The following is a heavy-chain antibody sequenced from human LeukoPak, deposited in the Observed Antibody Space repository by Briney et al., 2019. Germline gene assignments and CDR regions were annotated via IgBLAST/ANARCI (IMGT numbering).Heavy chain of an antibody. V-gene: IGHV1-2*02. J-gene: IGHJ3*02. CDR2: INPNSGGT. Sequence: ASVKVSCKASGGTFSSYAISWVRQAPGQGLEWMGWINPNSGGTNYAQKFQGRVTMTRDTSIGTAYMELSRLRSDDTAVYYCARAPGPNAFDIWGQGTMVTVSS. CDR3: ARAPGPNAFDI. CDR1: GGTFSSYA.